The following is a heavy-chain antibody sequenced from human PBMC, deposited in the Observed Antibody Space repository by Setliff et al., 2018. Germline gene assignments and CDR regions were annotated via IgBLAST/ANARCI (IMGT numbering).Heavy chain of an antibody. J-gene: IGHJ4*02. D-gene: IGHD7-27*01. CDR2: ITYSGIT. CDR3: ARNTPKPPELGCFGRFDY. V-gene: IGHV4-59*12. Sequence: SETLSLTCNVSGASFSSYYWDWIRQPPGKGLEWIGFITYSGITTYNASLKSRVNISVDTSKKQFYLKLTSVTAADTAVYYCARNTPKPPELGCFGRFDYWGQGILVTVSS. CDR1: GASFSSYY.